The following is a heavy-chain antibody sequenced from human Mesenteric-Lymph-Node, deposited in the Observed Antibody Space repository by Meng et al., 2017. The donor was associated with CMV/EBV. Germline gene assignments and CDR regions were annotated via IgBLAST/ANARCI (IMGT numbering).Heavy chain of an antibody. Sequence: SETLSLTCTVSVTSISDGPISSSNNHWGWIRQPPGKGLEWIGSVYYGGNTDYNPSLKSRVTISVDKSKNQFSLKLSSVTAADTAVYYCARNIMTTVTTGDYWGQGTLVTVSS. D-gene: IGHD4-11*01. CDR2: VYYGGNT. V-gene: IGHV4-39*07. CDR1: VTSISDGPISSSNNH. CDR3: ARNIMTTVTTGDY. J-gene: IGHJ4*02.